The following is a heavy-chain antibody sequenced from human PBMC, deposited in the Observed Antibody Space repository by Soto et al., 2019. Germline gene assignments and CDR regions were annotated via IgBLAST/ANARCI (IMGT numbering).Heavy chain of an antibody. J-gene: IGHJ4*02. CDR2: ISAYNGNT. D-gene: IGHD6-13*01. CDR3: ARDNSRLYFYY. CDR1: GYTFTNYG. V-gene: IGHV1-18*01. Sequence: ASVKVSCKASGYTFTNYGISWVRQAPGQGLEWMGWISAYNGNTNYAQNLQGRVTMTTDTSTSTAYMELRSLRSDDTAVYYCARDNSRLYFYYWGQGALVTVSS.